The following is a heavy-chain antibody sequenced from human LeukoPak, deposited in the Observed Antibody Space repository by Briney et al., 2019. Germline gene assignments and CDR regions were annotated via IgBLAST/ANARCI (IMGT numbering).Heavy chain of an antibody. D-gene: IGHD6-13*01. CDR3: ARHGGSSWLYYYYMDV. CDR1: GGTFSSYA. J-gene: IGHJ6*03. V-gene: IGHV1-69*06. CDR2: IIPIFGTA. Sequence: SVKVSCKASGGTFSSYAISWVRQAPGQGLEWMGGIIPIFGTANYAQKFQGRVTITADKSTSTAYMELSSVTAADTAVYYCARHGGSSWLYYYYMDVWGKGTTVTISS.